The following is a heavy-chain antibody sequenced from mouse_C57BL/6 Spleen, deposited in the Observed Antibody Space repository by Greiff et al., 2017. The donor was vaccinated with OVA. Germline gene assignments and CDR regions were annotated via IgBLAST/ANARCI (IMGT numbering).Heavy chain of an antibody. Sequence: VQLQQSGPELVKPGASVKISCKASGYAFSSSWMNWVKQRPGKGLEWIGRIYPGDGDTNYNGKFKGKATLTADKSSSTAYMQLSSLTSEHSAVYFCARRDYDYDGFAYWGQGTLVTVSA. CDR3: ARRDYDYDGFAY. J-gene: IGHJ3*01. D-gene: IGHD2-4*01. CDR1: GYAFSSSW. V-gene: IGHV1-82*01. CDR2: IYPGDGDT.